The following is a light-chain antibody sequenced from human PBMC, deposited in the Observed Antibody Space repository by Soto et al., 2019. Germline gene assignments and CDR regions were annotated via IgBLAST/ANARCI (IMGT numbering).Light chain of an antibody. V-gene: IGLV1-44*01. Sequence: QSVLTQPPSASGTPGQRVTISCSGSNYNIGSNTVNWYQQLPGTAPKLLIYSNNQRPSGVPDRFSGSKSGTSASLAISGLQSEDEADYYCAAWDDSLNGPNVVFGGGTKLTVL. CDR1: NYNIGSNT. CDR2: SNN. CDR3: AAWDDSLNGPNVV. J-gene: IGLJ2*01.